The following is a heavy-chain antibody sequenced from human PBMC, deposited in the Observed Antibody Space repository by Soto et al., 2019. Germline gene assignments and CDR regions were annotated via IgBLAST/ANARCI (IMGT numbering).Heavy chain of an antibody. CDR3: ARDSRGAGSSNGNYYYGMDV. V-gene: IGHV4-59*01. Sequence: SETLSLTCTVSGGSIGSYYWSWIRQPPGKGLEWIGYIYYSGSTNYNPSLKSRVTISVDTSKNQFSLKLSSVTAADTAVYYCARDSRGAGSSNGNYYYGMDVWGQGTTVTVSS. D-gene: IGHD6-19*01. CDR2: IYYSGST. J-gene: IGHJ6*02. CDR1: GGSIGSYY.